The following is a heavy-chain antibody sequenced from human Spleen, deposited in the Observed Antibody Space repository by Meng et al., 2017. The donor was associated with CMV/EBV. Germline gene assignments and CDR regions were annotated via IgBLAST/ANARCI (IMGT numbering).Heavy chain of an antibody. CDR2: IRYDGSNK. V-gene: IGHV3-30*02. J-gene: IGHJ4*02. Sequence: GESLKISCAASGFTFSSYGMHWVRQAPGKGLEWVAFIRYDGSNKYYADSVKGRFTISRDNSKNTLYLQMNSLRAEDTAVYYCARVVAWADDSYFDYWGQGTLVTVSS. CDR3: ARVVAWADDSYFDY. D-gene: IGHD2-15*01. CDR1: GFTFSSYG.